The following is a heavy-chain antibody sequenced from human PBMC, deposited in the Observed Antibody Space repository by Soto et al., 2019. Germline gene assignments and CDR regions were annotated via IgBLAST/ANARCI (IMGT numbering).Heavy chain of an antibody. CDR1: GFTFSSYG. CDR2: ISYDGSNK. V-gene: IGHV3-30*03. CDR3: AIDGNDIVVVPAAIGGLYYGMDV. J-gene: IGHJ6*02. D-gene: IGHD2-2*01. Sequence: GGSLRLSCAASGFTFSSYGMHWVRQAPGKGLEWVAVISYDGSNKYYADSVKGRFTISRDNSKNTVYLQMISLRAEDTAVYYCAIDGNDIVVVPAAIGGLYYGMDVWGQGTTVTVSS.